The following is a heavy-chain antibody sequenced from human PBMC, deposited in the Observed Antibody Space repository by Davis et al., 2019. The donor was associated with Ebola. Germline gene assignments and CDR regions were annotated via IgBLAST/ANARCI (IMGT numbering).Heavy chain of an antibody. D-gene: IGHD6-19*01. J-gene: IGHJ4*02. V-gene: IGHV3-48*04. CDR3: ARVRGQWLVLDY. CDR1: GFTFSSYA. CDR2: TSRSGSTI. Sequence: ESLNIPCAASGFTFSSYAMSRVRQAPGQGLEWDSYTSRSGSTIYHADSVKGRFTISRDNAKNSLYPQMNSLRAEDTAVYYCARVRGQWLVLDYWGQGTLVTVSS.